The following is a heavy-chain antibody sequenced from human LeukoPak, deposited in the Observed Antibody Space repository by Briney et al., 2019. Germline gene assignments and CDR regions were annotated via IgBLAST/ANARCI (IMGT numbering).Heavy chain of an antibody. D-gene: IGHD1-26*01. CDR1: GFSFSRYA. CDR3: AKEVIVGVSFDS. Sequence: PGGSVRLSCAASGFSFSRYAMSWVRQAPGKGLEWVAAISGSGGSTYYVDSVKGRFTISTDNSKNTLYLQMNSLRAEDTAVYYCAKEVIVGVSFDSWGQGTLVSVSS. V-gene: IGHV3-23*01. CDR2: ISGSGGST. J-gene: IGHJ4*02.